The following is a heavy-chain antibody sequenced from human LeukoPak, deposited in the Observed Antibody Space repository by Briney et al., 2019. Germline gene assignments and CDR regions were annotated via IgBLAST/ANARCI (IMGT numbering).Heavy chain of an antibody. Sequence: PSETLSLTCAVYGGSFSGYYWSWIRQPPGKGLEWIGEINHGGSTNYNPSLKSRVTISVDTSKNQFSLKLSSVTAADTAVYYCARASYSSSWYNYWGRGTLVTVSS. CDR2: INHGGST. V-gene: IGHV4-34*01. CDR1: GGSFSGYY. J-gene: IGHJ4*02. D-gene: IGHD6-13*01. CDR3: ARASYSSSWYNY.